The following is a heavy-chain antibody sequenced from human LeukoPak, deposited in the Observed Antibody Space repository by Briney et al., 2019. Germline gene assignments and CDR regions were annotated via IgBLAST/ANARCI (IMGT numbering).Heavy chain of an antibody. CDR3: ATPKQGGKGRWYHDL. D-gene: IGHD1-26*01. Sequence: GGSLRLSCLASGFSFSKYWMTWARQSPGKGLEWLANIGQDGSEQKYVDSVKGRFTISRDNAKNSLYLQMNRLRVEDTAVYYCATPKQGGKGRWYHDLWGRGTMVTVSP. CDR2: IGQDGSEQ. J-gene: IGHJ2*01. V-gene: IGHV3-7*01. CDR1: GFSFSKYW.